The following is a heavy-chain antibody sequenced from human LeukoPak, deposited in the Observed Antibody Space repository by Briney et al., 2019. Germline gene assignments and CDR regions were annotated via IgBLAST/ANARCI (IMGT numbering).Heavy chain of an antibody. CDR2: IYISGST. D-gene: IGHD6-13*01. CDR1: GGSISSYY. V-gene: IGHV4-4*07. Sequence: SSETLSLTCTVSGGSISSYYWSWIRQPAGKGLEWIGRIYISGSTNYNPSLKSRVTMSVDTSKNQFSLKLSFVTAADTAVYYCAREPAAAGSFDYWGQGTLVTVSS. J-gene: IGHJ4*02. CDR3: AREPAAAGSFDY.